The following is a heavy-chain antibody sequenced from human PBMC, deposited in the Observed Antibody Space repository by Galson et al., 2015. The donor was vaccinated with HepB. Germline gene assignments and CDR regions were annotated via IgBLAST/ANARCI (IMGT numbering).Heavy chain of an antibody. V-gene: IGHV3-53*04. CDR3: ARGPRDYYDSSGPGYFDY. D-gene: IGHD3-22*01. CDR2: IYSGTST. Sequence: SLRLSCAASGFTVSSNYMSWVRQAPGKGLEWVSIIYSGTSTYYADSVRGRFTIPRHNFKNTLYLQMNSLRAEDTAVYYCARGPRDYYDSSGPGYFDYWGQGTLVTVSS. CDR1: GFTVSSNY. J-gene: IGHJ4*02.